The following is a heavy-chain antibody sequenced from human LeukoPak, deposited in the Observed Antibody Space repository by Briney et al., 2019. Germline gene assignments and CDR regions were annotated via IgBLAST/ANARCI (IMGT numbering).Heavy chain of an antibody. D-gene: IGHD4-17*01. V-gene: IGHV3-23*01. J-gene: IGHJ4*02. CDR3: AKDLNYGELVDS. Sequence: GGSLRLSCTASGFTLSSYEMSWIRQAPGKGLGWVSSIDYSGGSTHYADSVMGRFTISRDNSKNTLYLQLNSLSADDTAVYYCAKDLNYGELVDSWGKGTLVTVSS. CDR2: IDYSGGST. CDR1: GFTLSSYE.